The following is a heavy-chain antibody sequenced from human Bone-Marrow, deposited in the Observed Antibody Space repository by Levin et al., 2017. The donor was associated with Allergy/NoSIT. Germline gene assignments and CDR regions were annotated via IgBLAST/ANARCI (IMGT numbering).Heavy chain of an antibody. CDR3: ARVWYSSSWNISRGFDP. CDR2: IIPIFGTA. V-gene: IGHV1-69*13. CDR1: GGTFSSYA. D-gene: IGHD6-13*01. J-gene: IGHJ5*02. Sequence: SVKVSCKASGGTFSSYAISWVRQAPGQGLEWMGGIIPIFGTANYAQKFQGRVTITADESTSTAYMELSSLRSEDTAVYYCARVWYSSSWNISRGFDPWGQGTLVTVSS.